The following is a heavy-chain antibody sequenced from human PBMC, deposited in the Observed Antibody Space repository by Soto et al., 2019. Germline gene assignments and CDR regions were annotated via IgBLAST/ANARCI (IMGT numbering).Heavy chain of an antibody. CDR2: IYSGGTT. J-gene: IGHJ4*02. V-gene: IGHV3-53*01. CDR1: GFTVSSNY. Sequence: EVQLVESGGGLIQPGGSLRLSCAASGFTVSSNYMTGVRQAPEKGLEWVSVIYSGGTTFYADSVKGRFTISRDNSKNMLYLEMNSLRGEDTAMYYCAREIRNGYNQRDECFWGQGTLVTVSS. CDR3: AREIRNGYNQRDECF. D-gene: IGHD5-12*01.